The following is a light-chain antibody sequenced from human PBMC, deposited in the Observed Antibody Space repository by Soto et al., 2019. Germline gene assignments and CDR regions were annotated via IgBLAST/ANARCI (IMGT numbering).Light chain of an antibody. CDR1: SSNIGAGYD. J-gene: IGLJ3*02. V-gene: IGLV1-40*01. CDR2: GNS. Sequence: QSVLPQPPSVSGAPGQRVTISCTGSSSNIGAGYDVHWYQQLPGTAPKLLIYGNSNRPSGVPDLFSGSKSGTSASLAITGLQAEDEADYYCQSYDSSLSWVFGGGTKLTVL. CDR3: QSYDSSLSWV.